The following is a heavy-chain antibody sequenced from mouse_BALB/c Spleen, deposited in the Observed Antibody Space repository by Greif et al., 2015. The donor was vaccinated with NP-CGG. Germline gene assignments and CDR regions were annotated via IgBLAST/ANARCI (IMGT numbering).Heavy chain of an antibody. V-gene: IGHV1-69*02. CDR3: ATGTWIAY. CDR2: IDPSDSET. J-gene: IGHJ3*01. Sequence: QVQLQQSGAELVKPGAPVKLSCKASGYTFTSYWMNWVKQRPGRGLEWIGRIDPSDSETHYNQKFKDKATLTVDKSSSTDYIQLSRLTSGDAAVYYCATGTWIAYWGQGTLVTVSA. D-gene: IGHD4-1*01. CDR1: GYTFTSYW.